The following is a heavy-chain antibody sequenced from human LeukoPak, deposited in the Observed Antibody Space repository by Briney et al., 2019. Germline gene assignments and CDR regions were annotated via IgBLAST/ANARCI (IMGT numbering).Heavy chain of an antibody. Sequence: GGSLRLSCAASGFRFSDSYMSWIRQAPGKGLEWISYINTRVRGGSSIYYADSVKGRFTISRDNAKNSLYLQMNSLRAEDTAVYYCAREGYDYVWGSYRYTDAFDIWGQGTMVTVSS. CDR1: GFRFSDSY. J-gene: IGHJ3*02. CDR3: AREGYDYVWGSYRYTDAFDI. V-gene: IGHV3-11*04. D-gene: IGHD3-16*02. CDR2: INTRVRGGSSI.